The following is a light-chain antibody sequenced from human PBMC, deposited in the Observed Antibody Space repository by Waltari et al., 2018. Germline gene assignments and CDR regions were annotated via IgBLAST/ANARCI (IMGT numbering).Light chain of an antibody. CDR1: TGEVTSGHY. V-gene: IGLV7-43*01. CDR3: LLYYGGLWV. Sequence: QTVVNQEPSLTVSPGGTITLTCASSTGEVTSGHYPNWFQQKPGQAPRAPIYSTSNKHSWTPARFSGSLLGGKAALTLSGVQPEDEAEYYCLLYYGGLWVFGGGTKLTVL. J-gene: IGLJ3*02. CDR2: STS.